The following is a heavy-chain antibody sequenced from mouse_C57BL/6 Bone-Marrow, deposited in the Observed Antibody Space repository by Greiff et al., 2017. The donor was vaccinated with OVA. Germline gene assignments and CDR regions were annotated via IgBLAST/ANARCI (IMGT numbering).Heavy chain of an antibody. V-gene: IGHV7-1*01. Sequence: EVMLVESGGGLVQSGRSLRLSCATSGFTFSDFYMEWVRQAPGKGLEWIAASRNKANDYTTEYSASVKGRFIVSRDTSQSILYLQMNALRAEDTAIYYCARDALYYGNSYAMDYWGQGTSVTVSS. J-gene: IGHJ4*01. CDR1: GFTFSDFY. CDR3: ARDALYYGNSYAMDY. D-gene: IGHD2-1*01. CDR2: SRNKANDYTT.